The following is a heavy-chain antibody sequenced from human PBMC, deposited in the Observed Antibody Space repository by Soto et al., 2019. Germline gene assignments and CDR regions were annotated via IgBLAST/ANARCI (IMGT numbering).Heavy chain of an antibody. CDR3: ARGGCTDGVCTYYFDY. CDR1: GYTLTDYY. CDR2: INPDSGAT. D-gene: IGHD2-8*01. J-gene: IGHJ4*02. Sequence: QVQLVQSGAELKKPGASVKVSCKASGYTLTDYYIHWVRQAPGQGLEWMGWINPDSGATKATQKFQGSVTMTRDTSISTAYMDLTRLRSDDTAVYYCARGGCTDGVCTYYFDYWGQGTLITVSS. V-gene: IGHV1-2*02.